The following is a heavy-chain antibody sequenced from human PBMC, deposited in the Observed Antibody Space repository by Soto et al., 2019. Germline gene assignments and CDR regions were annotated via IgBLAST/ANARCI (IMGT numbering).Heavy chain of an antibody. CDR2: IYWDGDT. J-gene: IGHJ5*02. D-gene: IGHD3-3*01. CDR3: AHRATMTIFGLIIDNGNWFDP. Sequence: QINLIESGPTLVKPTQTLTLTCTFSGFSLSTSGAAVGWVRQPPGRALERLALIYWDGDTRYNASLGNRLTITKDTSMNQVVLTLTNVDPADTATYYCAHRATMTIFGLIIDNGNWFDPWGQGNRCIVSS. V-gene: IGHV2-5*02. CDR1: GFSLSTSGAA.